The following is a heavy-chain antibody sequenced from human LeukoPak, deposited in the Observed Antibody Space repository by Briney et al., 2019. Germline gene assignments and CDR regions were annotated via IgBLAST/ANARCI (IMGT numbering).Heavy chain of an antibody. V-gene: IGHV3-49*03. CDR3: TRAPDCTNGVCYRGTRAYYFDY. J-gene: IGHJ4*02. CDR1: GFTFGDYA. D-gene: IGHD2-8*01. CDR2: IRSKAYGGTT. Sequence: PGGPLRLSCTASGFTFGDYAMSWFRQAPGKGLEWVGFIRSKAYGGTTEYAASVKGRFTFSRDDSKSIAYLQMNSLKTEDTAVYYCTRAPDCTNGVCYRGTRAYYFDYWGQGTLVTVSS.